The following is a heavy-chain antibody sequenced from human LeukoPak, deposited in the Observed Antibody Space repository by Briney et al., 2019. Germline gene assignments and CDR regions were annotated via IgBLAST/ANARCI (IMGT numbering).Heavy chain of an antibody. CDR1: GGSFSGYY. Sequence: SETLSLTCAVYGGSFSGYYWSWIRQPPGKGLEWIGEINHSGSTNYNPSLKSRVTISVDTSKNQFSLKLSSVTAADTAVYYCARRTIGYCSSTSCFHGYYYYIDVWGKGTTVTVSS. D-gene: IGHD2-2*01. CDR3: ARRTIGYCSSTSCFHGYYYYIDV. CDR2: INHSGST. V-gene: IGHV4-34*01. J-gene: IGHJ6*03.